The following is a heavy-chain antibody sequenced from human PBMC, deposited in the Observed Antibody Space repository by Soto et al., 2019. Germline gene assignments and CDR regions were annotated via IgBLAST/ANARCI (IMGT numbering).Heavy chain of an antibody. CDR1: GFTFEDYG. V-gene: IGHV3-49*03. CDR2: IRSKPYGGTT. CDR3: TRMDSGYAIFDD. D-gene: IGHD5-12*01. Sequence: PGGSLRLSCTTFGFTFEDYGINWFRQAPGKGLEWVGFIRSKPYGGTTEYAASVKGRFTISRDVSKTIAYLQMNSLKIEDTGLYYCTRMDSGYAIFDDWGQGTLVTVSS. J-gene: IGHJ4*02.